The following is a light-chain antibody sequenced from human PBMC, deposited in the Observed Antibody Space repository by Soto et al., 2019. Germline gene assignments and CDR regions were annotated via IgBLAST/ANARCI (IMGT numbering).Light chain of an antibody. CDR2: GAS. CDR3: HQYWTTPCT. Sequence: EIVLTQSPGALSLSPGDRATLSCRASQSVYDNYLAWYQQKPGQAPRLLIYGASSRPTDIPDRFSGSGSGTDFTLTITRLEPEDFAVYFCHQYWTTPCTFCQGTKVDIK. V-gene: IGKV3-20*01. CDR1: QSVYDNY. J-gene: IGKJ1*01.